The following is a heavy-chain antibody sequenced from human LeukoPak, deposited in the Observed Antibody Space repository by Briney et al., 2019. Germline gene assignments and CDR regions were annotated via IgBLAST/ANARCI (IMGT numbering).Heavy chain of an antibody. Sequence: PGGSLRLSCAASGFTFSGYAMHWVRQAPGKGLVWVSRIKSDGSITSYADSVMGRFTIPRDNVRNTLFLEMNSLRAEDSAVYYCARDGFLGPVTAYLDYWGQGTPVTVSS. CDR3: ARDGFLGPVTAYLDY. D-gene: IGHD2-21*02. J-gene: IGHJ4*02. V-gene: IGHV3-74*01. CDR2: IKSDGSIT. CDR1: GFTFSGYA.